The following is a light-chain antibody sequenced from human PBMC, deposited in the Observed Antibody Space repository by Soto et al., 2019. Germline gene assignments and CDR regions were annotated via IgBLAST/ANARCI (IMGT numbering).Light chain of an antibody. Sequence: QSVLTQPHSASGTPGQRVTISCSGSSSNIGTSSVHWFQQLPGTAPKLLISTTNQRPSGVPERFSGSKSGTSASLAISGLQSEDEADYYCAAWDGSLNGDVFGTGTKLTVL. V-gene: IGLV1-44*01. CDR1: SSNIGTSS. J-gene: IGLJ1*01. CDR2: TTN. CDR3: AAWDGSLNGDV.